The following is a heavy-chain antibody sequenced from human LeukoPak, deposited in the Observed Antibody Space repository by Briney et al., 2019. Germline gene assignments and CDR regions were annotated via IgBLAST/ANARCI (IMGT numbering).Heavy chain of an antibody. J-gene: IGHJ4*02. CDR2: IYYDGSA. V-gene: IGHV4-39*07. D-gene: IGHD6-19*01. CDR1: GASISNSDYY. Sequence: SETLSLTCTVSGASISNSDYYWGWIRQPPGKGLQWIGDIYYDGSAYYNPSLKSRVTISIDTSKNRFSLKLSSVTAADTAVYYCAREGEYSSGWFYFDYWGQGTLVTVSS. CDR3: AREGEYSSGWFYFDY.